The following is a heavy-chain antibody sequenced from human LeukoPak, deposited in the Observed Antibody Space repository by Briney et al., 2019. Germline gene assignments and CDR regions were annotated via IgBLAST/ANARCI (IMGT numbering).Heavy chain of an antibody. D-gene: IGHD6-13*01. Sequence: GGSLRLSCAASGFTFSSYSMNWVRQAPGKGLEWVSSISSSSSYIYYADSVKGRFTISRDNAKNSLYLQMNSLRAEDTAVYYYARGFIAAAGPKEIAFDIWGQGTMVTVSS. J-gene: IGHJ3*02. CDR1: GFTFSSYS. V-gene: IGHV3-21*01. CDR2: ISSSSSYI. CDR3: ARGFIAAAGPKEIAFDI.